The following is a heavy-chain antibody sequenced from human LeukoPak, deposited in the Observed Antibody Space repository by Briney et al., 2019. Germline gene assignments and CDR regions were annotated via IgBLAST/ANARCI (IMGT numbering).Heavy chain of an antibody. CDR1: GGPISSYY. J-gene: IGHJ3*02. D-gene: IGHD6-13*01. V-gene: IGHV4-59*01. Sequence: PSETLSLTCTVSGGPISSYYWSWIRQPPGKGLEWIGYIYYSGSTNYNPSLKGRVTISVDTSKNQFSLKLSSVTAADTAAYYCARDYNPYSSSFFDIWGQGTMVTVSS. CDR3: ARDYNPYSSSFFDI. CDR2: IYYSGST.